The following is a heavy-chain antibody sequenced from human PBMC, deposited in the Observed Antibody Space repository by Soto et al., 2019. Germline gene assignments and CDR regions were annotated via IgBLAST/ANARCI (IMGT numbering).Heavy chain of an antibody. CDR3: ARHLFRDYGGNRGSDFDI. D-gene: IGHD4-17*01. V-gene: IGHV5-51*01. J-gene: IGHJ3*02. CDR2: IYPGDSDT. CDR1: GYSFTSYW. Sequence: PGESLKISCKGSGYSFTSYWIGWVRQMPGKGLEWMGIIYPGDSDTRYSPSFQGQVTISADKSISTAYLQWSSLKASDTAMYYCARHLFRDYGGNRGSDFDIWGQGTMVTVS.